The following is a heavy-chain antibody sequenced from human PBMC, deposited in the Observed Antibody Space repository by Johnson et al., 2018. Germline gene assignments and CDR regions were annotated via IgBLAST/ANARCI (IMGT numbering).Heavy chain of an antibody. V-gene: IGHV1-69*12. CDR3: AMGLCMAARSSVYGMDV. Sequence: QVQLVQSGAEVKKPGSSVKVSCKASGGTFSSYAISWVRQAPGQGLEWMGGIIPIFGTANDAQKFQGRVTITADESTRTAYMELSSLRSEETAVYYCAMGLCMAARSSVYGMDVWGQGTTGTVSS. J-gene: IGHJ6*02. D-gene: IGHD6-6*01. CDR2: IIPIFGTA. CDR1: GGTFSSYA.